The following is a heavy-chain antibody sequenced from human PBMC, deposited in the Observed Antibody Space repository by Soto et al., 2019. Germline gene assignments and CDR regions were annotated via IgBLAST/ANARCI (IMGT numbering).Heavy chain of an antibody. D-gene: IGHD6-6*01. CDR3: ARDGVLYSRSSGQYYYYYSGMDV. J-gene: IGHJ6*02. Sequence: GGSLRLSCAASGFTFSSYGMHWVRQAPGKGLEWVAVIWYDGSNKYYADSVKGRFTISRDNSKNTLYLQMNSLRAEDTAVYYSARDGVLYSRSSGQYYYYYSGMDVWGQGTTVTVS. CDR2: IWYDGSNK. CDR1: GFTFSSYG. V-gene: IGHV3-33*08.